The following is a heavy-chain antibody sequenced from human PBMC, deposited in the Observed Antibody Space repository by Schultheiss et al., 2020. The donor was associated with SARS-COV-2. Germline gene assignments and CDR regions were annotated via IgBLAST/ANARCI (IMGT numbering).Heavy chain of an antibody. Sequence: GESLKISCKASGYTFTGYYMHWVRQAPGQGLEWMGWINPNSGGTNYAQKFQGRVTMTRDTSISTAYMELSRLRSDDTAVYYCARGRSSSWLAFEYWGQGTLVTVSS. CDR3: ARGRSSSWLAFEY. CDR2: INPNSGGT. D-gene: IGHD6-13*01. V-gene: IGHV1-2*02. J-gene: IGHJ4*02. CDR1: GYTFTGYY.